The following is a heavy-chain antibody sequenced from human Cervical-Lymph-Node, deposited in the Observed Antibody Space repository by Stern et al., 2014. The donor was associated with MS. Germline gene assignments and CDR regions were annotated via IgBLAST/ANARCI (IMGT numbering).Heavy chain of an antibody. D-gene: IGHD2-15*01. Sequence: VQLVQSGAEVKKPGASVKVSFKASGYTFTSYGVSWARQPPGQGLEWLGWISASNGNTNYAQKLQGRGTMTTDTSTSTAYMELRSLRSDDTAVYYCARGLLGSENAFDIWGQGTMVTVSS. CDR1: GYTFTSYG. CDR3: ARGLLGSENAFDI. V-gene: IGHV1-18*01. CDR2: ISASNGNT. J-gene: IGHJ3*02.